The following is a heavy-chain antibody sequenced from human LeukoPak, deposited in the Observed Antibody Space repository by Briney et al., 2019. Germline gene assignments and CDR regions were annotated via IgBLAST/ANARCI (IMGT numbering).Heavy chain of an antibody. J-gene: IGHJ4*02. CDR1: GGSFSGYY. Sequence: SETLSLTCAVYGGSFSGYYWSWIRQPPGKGLEWIGEINHSGSTNYNPSLKSRVTISVDTSKNQFSLKLSSVTAADTAVYYCARGPPLDFYEPLPTGFWGQGTLVTVSS. CDR3: ARGPPLDFYEPLPTGF. V-gene: IGHV4-34*01. D-gene: IGHD1-1*01. CDR2: INHSGST.